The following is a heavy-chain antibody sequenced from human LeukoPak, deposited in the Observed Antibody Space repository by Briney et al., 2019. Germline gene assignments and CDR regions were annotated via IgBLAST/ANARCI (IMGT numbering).Heavy chain of an antibody. Sequence: SETLSLTCTVSGGSMSSYYWTWIRQPPGKGLEWIGFIYYSGSANYNPSLKSRVTISVDTSKNQFSLKLTSVTAADTAVYYCARRTCSNGSCYPDSWGQGTLVTVSS. CDR1: GGSMSSYY. CDR3: ARRTCSNGSCYPDS. D-gene: IGHD2-15*01. V-gene: IGHV4-59*08. CDR2: IYYSGSA. J-gene: IGHJ4*02.